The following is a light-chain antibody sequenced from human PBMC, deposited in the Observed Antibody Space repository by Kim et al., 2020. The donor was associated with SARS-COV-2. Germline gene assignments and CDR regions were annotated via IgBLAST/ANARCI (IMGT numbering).Light chain of an antibody. V-gene: IGKV1-9*01. J-gene: IGKJ2*01. CDR3: LQVYSYPYT. Sequence: SASEGDRVTLPCLSSQAISSHLAWYQQKPGKAPKLLIYAVSTLQTGVSPRFTGDRSGQDFTLTINSLQPEDSATYYCLQVYSYPYTFGPGTKLEI. CDR2: AVS. CDR1: QAISSH.